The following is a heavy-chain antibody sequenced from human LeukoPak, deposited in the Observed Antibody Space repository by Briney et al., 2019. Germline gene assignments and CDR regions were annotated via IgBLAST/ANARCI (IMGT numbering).Heavy chain of an antibody. Sequence: GGSLRLSCAVSGITLSNYGMSWVRQAPGKGLEWVAGLSGSGGGTNYADSVKGRFTISRDNAKHTLYLQMNSLRAEDTAVYFCAKRGVVIRVILVGFHKEAYYFDYWGQGTLVTVSS. CDR1: GITLSNYG. J-gene: IGHJ4*02. D-gene: IGHD3-10*01. V-gene: IGHV3-23*01. CDR3: AKRGVVIRVILVGFHKEAYYFDY. CDR2: LSGSGGGT.